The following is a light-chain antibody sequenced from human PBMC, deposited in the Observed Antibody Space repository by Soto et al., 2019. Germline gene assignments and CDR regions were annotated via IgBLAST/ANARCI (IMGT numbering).Light chain of an antibody. Sequence: QSVLTQPASVSGSPGQSITISCTGTSSDIGHYDYVSWYQQHPGKAPKLMIYHVTYRPSGVSNRYSGSKSGNSASLPISGLQDYDEDDDYCCSLTTSHTYVFGSGTKVTVL. J-gene: IGLJ1*01. CDR3: CSLTTSHTYV. CDR1: SSDIGHYDY. CDR2: HVT. V-gene: IGLV2-14*03.